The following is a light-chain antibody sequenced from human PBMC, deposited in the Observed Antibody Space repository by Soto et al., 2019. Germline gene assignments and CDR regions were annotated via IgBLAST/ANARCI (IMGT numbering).Light chain of an antibody. CDR1: SSDVGIYTH. V-gene: IGLV2-14*01. J-gene: IGLJ1*01. CDR3: SSYTSRTTYV. Sequence: QSVLTQPASVSGSPGQSITISCTGTSSDVGIYTHVSWYQQHPGRAPKLIIYGVSNRPSGVSNRFSGSKSGNTASLTISGLQAADEADYYCSSYTSRTTYVFGTGTKVTVL. CDR2: GVS.